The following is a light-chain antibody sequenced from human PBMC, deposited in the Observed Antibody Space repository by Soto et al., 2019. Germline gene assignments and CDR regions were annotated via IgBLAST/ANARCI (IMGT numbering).Light chain of an antibody. CDR3: QKYNSVPRT. CDR1: QGISNY. V-gene: IGKV1-27*01. Sequence: DLQMTQSPSSLSASVGDTVTIACRASQGISNYVAWYQQKPGQVPRLLIYAASTLQSGVPSRFSGSGSGTDFTLTISSLQPEDVATYYCQKYNSVPRTFGQGTKVEIK. J-gene: IGKJ1*01. CDR2: AAS.